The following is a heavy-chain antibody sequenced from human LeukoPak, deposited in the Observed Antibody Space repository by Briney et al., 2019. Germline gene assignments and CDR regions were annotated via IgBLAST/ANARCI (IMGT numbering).Heavy chain of an antibody. CDR1: GYTFTGYY. D-gene: IGHD3-22*01. CDR3: ARGRGPTMIVVVAYFDY. J-gene: IGHJ4*02. CDR2: INPNGGGT. Sequence: ASVKVSCKASGYTFTGYYMHWVRQAPGQGLEWMGRINPNGGGTNYAQKFQGRVTMTRDTSISTAYMELSRLRSDDTAVYYCARGRGPTMIVVVAYFDYWGQGTLVTVSS. V-gene: IGHV1-2*06.